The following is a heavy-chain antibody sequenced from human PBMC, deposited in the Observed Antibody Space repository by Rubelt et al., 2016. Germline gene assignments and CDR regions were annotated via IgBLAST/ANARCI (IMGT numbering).Heavy chain of an antibody. CDR1: AFPFSTYS. Sequence: GGSLRLSCAASAFPFSTYSMIWVRQAPGKGLEWVASISSSDTYTYYADSVKGRFTISRDNARNSLYLQMNSLRAEDTAVYYCARGGITMVRGVDWYFDLWGRGTLVTVSS. V-gene: IGHV3-21*01. D-gene: IGHD3-10*01. J-gene: IGHJ2*01. CDR3: ARGGITMVRGVDWYFDL. CDR2: ISSSDTYT.